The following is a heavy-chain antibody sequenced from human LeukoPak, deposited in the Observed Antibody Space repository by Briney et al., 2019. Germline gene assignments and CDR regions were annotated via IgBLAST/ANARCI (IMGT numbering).Heavy chain of an antibody. Sequence: GASVKVSCKVSGYTLTELSMHWVRQAPGKGLEWTGGFDPEDGETIYAQKFQGRVTMTEDTSTDTAYMELSSLRSEDTAVYYCATSFVGSSDSSPFDYWGQGTLVTVSS. CDR2: FDPEDGET. D-gene: IGHD2-2*01. CDR3: ATSFVGSSDSSPFDY. CDR1: GYTLTELS. V-gene: IGHV1-24*01. J-gene: IGHJ4*02.